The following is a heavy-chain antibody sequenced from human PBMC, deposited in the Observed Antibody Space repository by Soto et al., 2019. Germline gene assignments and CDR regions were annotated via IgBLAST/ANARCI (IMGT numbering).Heavy chain of an antibody. CDR3: ARDRGGSITMHVLEARPDDAFDI. D-gene: IGHD3-10*01. Sequence: SVNVSCKACGGTFSSYAISWVRQAPGQGLEWMGGIIPIFGTANYAQKFQGRVTITADESTSTAYMELSSLRSEDTAVYYCARDRGGSITMHVLEARPDDAFDIWGQGTMVTVSS. CDR2: IIPIFGTA. V-gene: IGHV1-69*13. J-gene: IGHJ3*02. CDR1: GGTFSSYA.